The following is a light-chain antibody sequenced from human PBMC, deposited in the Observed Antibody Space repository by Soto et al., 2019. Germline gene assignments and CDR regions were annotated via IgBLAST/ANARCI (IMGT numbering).Light chain of an antibody. CDR2: DAS. Sequence: IQLTQSPSTLSASVGDSVTITCRASQGIGTALAWYHQRPGNSPDLLVYDASTLQSGVPSRFSGSGSETDFSLTISGLQPEDFGHYYCQQFNTTPLTFGGGTRVEIK. V-gene: IGKV1-13*02. CDR1: QGIGTA. CDR3: QQFNTTPLT. J-gene: IGKJ4*01.